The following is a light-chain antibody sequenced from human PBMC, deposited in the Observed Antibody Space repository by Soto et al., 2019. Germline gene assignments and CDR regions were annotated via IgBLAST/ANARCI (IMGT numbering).Light chain of an antibody. CDR2: RDS. CDR3: MQGTHWPPIT. CDR1: QSLVVSDGYTY. V-gene: IGKV2-30*01. Sequence: VVLTKTPPSLPVPLGQPASISCRSGQSLVVSDGYTYLSWFHQRPGQSPGRLIYRDSNRDSGDPNRFGGSGSGTDFTLRISSVEAEDAGLCYGMQGTHWPPITFGRGTRLEFK. J-gene: IGKJ5*01.